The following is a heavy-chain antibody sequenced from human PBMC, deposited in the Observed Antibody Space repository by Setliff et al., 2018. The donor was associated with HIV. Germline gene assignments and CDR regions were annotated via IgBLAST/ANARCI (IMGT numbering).Heavy chain of an antibody. Sequence: ASVKVSCKTSEYTFTNYYMHWVRQAPGHGLEWMGVINTSGGSAGYAEKFRGRVTMTRDTSTNTVYMDLRNLRSEDTAVYYCARNQGDASGWYAGDYWGHGTLVTVSS. CDR3: ARNQGDASGWYAGDY. D-gene: IGHD6-19*01. CDR2: INTSGGSA. V-gene: IGHV1-46*01. J-gene: IGHJ4*01. CDR1: EYTFTNYY.